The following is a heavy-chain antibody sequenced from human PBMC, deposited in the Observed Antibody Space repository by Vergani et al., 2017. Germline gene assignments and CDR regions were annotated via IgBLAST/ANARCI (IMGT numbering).Heavy chain of an antibody. J-gene: IGHJ4*02. D-gene: IGHD1-26*01. CDR3: ATLRIVRGPDDY. CDR1: GFTFSSYE. Sequence: EVQLVESGGGLVKPGGSLRLSCAASGFTFSSYELNWVRQAPGKGLEWVSYISSSGSTIYYADSVKGRFTISRDNAKNSLYLQMNSLRAEDTAVYYCATLRIVRGPDDYWGQGTLVTVSS. V-gene: IGHV3-48*03. CDR2: ISSSGSTI.